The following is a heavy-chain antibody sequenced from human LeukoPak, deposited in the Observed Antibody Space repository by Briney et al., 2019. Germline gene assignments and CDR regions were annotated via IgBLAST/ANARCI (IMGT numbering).Heavy chain of an antibody. D-gene: IGHD4-23*01. V-gene: IGHV4-39*01. CDR2: IYYSGST. J-gene: IGHJ4*02. Sequence: SETLSLTCTASGGSISSSSYYWGWIRQPPGKGLEWIGTIYYSGSTYYNPSLKSRVSISVDTSKNQFSLRLTSVTATDTAVYYCARQGDGGRAFDYWGQGILVTVYS. CDR1: GGSISSSSYY. CDR3: ARQGDGGRAFDY.